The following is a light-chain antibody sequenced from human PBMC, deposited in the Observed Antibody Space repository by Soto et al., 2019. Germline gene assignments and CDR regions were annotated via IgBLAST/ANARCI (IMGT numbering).Light chain of an antibody. V-gene: IGLV2-14*03. Sequence: QSALTQPASVSGSPGQSITISCTGTSSDVGGYNYVSWYKQYPGKAPKLMIYDVSIRPSGVSNRCSGSKSCNTASLTISGLQAEDEADYHCSSYTPSSTYVFGTGTKLTVL. CDR1: SSDVGGYNY. CDR3: SSYTPSSTYV. CDR2: DVS. J-gene: IGLJ1*01.